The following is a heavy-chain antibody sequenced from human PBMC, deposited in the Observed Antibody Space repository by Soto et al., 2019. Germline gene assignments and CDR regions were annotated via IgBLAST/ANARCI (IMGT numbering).Heavy chain of an antibody. V-gene: IGHV3-30*18. CDR1: GFTFSSYG. D-gene: IGHD3-22*01. J-gene: IGHJ4*02. CDR3: AKQTMYYYDSSDYYPPDY. CDR2: ISYDGSNK. Sequence: GGSLRLSCAASGFTFSSYGMHWVRQAPGKGLEWVAVISYDGSNKYYADSVKGRFTISRDNSKNTLYLQMNSLRAEDTAVYYCAKQTMYYYDSSDYYPPDYWGQGTLVTVSA.